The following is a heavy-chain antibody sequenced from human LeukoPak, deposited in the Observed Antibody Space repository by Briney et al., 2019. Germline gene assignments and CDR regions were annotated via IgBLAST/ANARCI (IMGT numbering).Heavy chain of an antibody. D-gene: IGHD3-22*01. V-gene: IGHV4-59*08. CDR2: IYYSGST. Sequence: SETLSLTCTVSGGSISSYYWSWIRQPPGKGLEWIGYIYYSGSTNYNPSLKSRVTISVDTSKNQFSLKLSSVTAADTAVYYCATAYYYDTSGFDYWGQGTLVTVSS. CDR3: ATAYYYDTSGFDY. J-gene: IGHJ4*02. CDR1: GGSISSYY.